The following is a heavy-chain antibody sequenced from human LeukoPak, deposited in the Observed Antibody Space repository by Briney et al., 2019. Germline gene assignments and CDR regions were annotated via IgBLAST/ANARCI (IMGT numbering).Heavy chain of an antibody. CDR1: GYTFTSYY. CDR3: ARDRGRYSSSSRTLYYYYYYMDV. D-gene: IGHD6-6*01. V-gene: IGHV1-46*01. J-gene: IGHJ6*03. Sequence: ASVKVSCKASGYTFTSYYMHWVRQAPGQGLEWMGIINPSGGSTSYAQKFQGRVTMTRDMSTSTVYMELSSLRSEDTAVYYCARDRGRYSSSSRTLYYYYYYMDVWGKGTTVTVSS. CDR2: INPSGGST.